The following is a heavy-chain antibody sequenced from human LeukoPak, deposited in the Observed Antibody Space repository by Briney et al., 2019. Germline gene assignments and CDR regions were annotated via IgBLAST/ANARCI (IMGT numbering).Heavy chain of an antibody. Sequence: GGSLRLSCAASGFTFSDYYMSWFRQAPGKGLEWVSYISTSGDIIHYTDSVKGRFTISRDDARNSLYLQMNSLRAEDSAVYYSATSSGSSAWGQGTLVTVSS. CDR2: ISTSGDII. V-gene: IGHV3-11*01. CDR3: ATSSGSSA. J-gene: IGHJ5*02. D-gene: IGHD3-10*01. CDR1: GFTFSDYY.